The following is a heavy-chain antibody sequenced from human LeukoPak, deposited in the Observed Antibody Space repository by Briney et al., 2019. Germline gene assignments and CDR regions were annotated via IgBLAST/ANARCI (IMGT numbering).Heavy chain of an antibody. CDR2: IYTSGST. J-gene: IGHJ4*01. V-gene: IGHV4-61*02. D-gene: IGHD2-15*01. Sequence: SQTLSLTCTVSGGSISSGSYYWSWIRQPAGKGLEWIGRIYTSGSTNYNPSLKSRVTISVDTSKNQFSLKLSSVTAADTAVYYCARGFDGGVAPARLDYWGHGTLVTVS. CDR3: ARGFDGGVAPARLDY. CDR1: GGSISSGSYY.